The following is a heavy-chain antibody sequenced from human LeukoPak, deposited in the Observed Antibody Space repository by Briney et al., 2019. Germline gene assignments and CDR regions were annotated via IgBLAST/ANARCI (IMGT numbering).Heavy chain of an antibody. J-gene: IGHJ4*02. CDR2: ISAYNGNT. CDR1: GYTFTSYG. V-gene: IGHV1-18*01. CDR3: ARGHYYDSSGYYYFDY. Sequence: ASVKVSCKASGYTFTSYGISWVRQAPGQGLEWMGWISAYNGNTNYAQKLQGRVTMTTDTSTSTAYMELRSLRSEDTAVYYCARGHYYDSSGYYYFDYWGQGTLVTVSS. D-gene: IGHD3-22*01.